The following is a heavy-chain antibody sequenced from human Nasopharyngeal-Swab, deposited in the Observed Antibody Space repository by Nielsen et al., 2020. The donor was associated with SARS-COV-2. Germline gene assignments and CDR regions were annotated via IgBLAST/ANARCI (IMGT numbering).Heavy chain of an antibody. CDR2: ILVNRYT. J-gene: IGHJ4*02. D-gene: IGHD3-3*01. CDR1: GGPTTISRHR. CDR3: ARLDPFGSEDK. Sequence: SETLSPTCTVPGGPTTISRHRWGWSRQPPGKGRQRTGQILVNRYTAYHPSVRGRITAYADTSENYFSLRPSSVTAADTAVYYCARLDPFGSEDKWGQGTLVTVSS. V-gene: IGHV4-39*02.